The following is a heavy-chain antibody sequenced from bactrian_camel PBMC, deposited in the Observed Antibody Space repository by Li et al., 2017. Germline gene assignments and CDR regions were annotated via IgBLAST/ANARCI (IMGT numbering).Heavy chain of an antibody. CDR2: LKWDGTDT. CDR1: GSTSMYWW. J-gene: IGHJ6*01. CDR3: VKSSYYTSYTYDS. V-gene: IGHV3S6*01. D-gene: IGHD2*01. Sequence: HVQLVESGGGLVQPGGSLRLSCSAGGSTSMYWWMGWVRQTPGKGLEWVSTLKWDGTDTYYADSVKGRFTISRDNAKNTMYLQLNSLKTEDTAMYFCVKSSYYTSYTYDSWGQGTQVTVS.